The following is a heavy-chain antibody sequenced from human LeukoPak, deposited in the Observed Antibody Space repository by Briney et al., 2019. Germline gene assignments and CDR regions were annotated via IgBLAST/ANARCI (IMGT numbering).Heavy chain of an antibody. CDR2: ISYDGSNK. Sequence: GGSLRLSCAASGFTFSNYWMSWVRQAPGKGLEWVAVISYDGSNKYYADSVKGRFTISRDNSKNTLYLQMNSLRAEDTAVYYCARVYGTIGPYYYGMDVWGQGTTVTVSS. V-gene: IGHV3-30*03. CDR1: GFTFSNYW. D-gene: IGHD1-7*01. J-gene: IGHJ6*02. CDR3: ARVYGTIGPYYYGMDV.